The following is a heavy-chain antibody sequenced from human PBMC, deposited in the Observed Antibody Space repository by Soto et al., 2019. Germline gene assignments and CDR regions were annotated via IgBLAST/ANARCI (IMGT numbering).Heavy chain of an antibody. J-gene: IGHJ4*02. Sequence: ASVKVSCKASGYTFTSYGISWVGQAPGQGLEWMGWISAYNGNTNYAQKLQGRVTMTTDTSTSTAYMELRSLRSDDTAVYYCARDQGHIAVVGTIEYWGQGTLVTVSS. CDR2: ISAYNGNT. V-gene: IGHV1-18*01. CDR1: GYTFTSYG. D-gene: IGHD6-19*01. CDR3: ARDQGHIAVVGTIEY.